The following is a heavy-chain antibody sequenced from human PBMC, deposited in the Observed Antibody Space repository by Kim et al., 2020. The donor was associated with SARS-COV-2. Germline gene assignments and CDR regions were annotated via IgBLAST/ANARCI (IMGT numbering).Heavy chain of an antibody. CDR3: ASQAAASGSQNWLDP. V-gene: IGHV4-34*01. D-gene: IGHD6-13*01. Sequence: SETLSLTCAVYGGSFSGYYWSWIRQPPGKGLEWIGEINHSGSTNYNPSLKSRVTISVDTSKNQFSLKLISVTAADTAVYSCASQAAASGSQNWLDPWYQG. CDR2: INHSGST. J-gene: IGHJ5*02. CDR1: GGSFSGYY.